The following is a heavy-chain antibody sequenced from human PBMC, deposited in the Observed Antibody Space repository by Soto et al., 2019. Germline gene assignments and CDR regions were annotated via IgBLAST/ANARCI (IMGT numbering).Heavy chain of an antibody. CDR1: GGSISNFY. D-gene: IGHD3-9*01. CDR3: ARTVLGPDLLADSFVDYYYYMDV. CDR2: VYYTGST. J-gene: IGHJ6*03. V-gene: IGHV4-59*08. Sequence: PSETLSLTCTVSGGSISNFYWSWIRQPPGKGLEWIGYVYYTGSTSYNPSLKRRVTFSADSSRGQFSLRLNSVTAADTAVYCCARTVLGPDLLADSFVDYYYYMDVWGQGTTVTVSS.